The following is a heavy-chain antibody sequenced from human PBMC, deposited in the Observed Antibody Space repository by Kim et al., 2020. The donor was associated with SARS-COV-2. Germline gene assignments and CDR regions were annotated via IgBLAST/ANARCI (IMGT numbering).Heavy chain of an antibody. D-gene: IGHD6-13*01. CDR3: ARSPPAAAGIFDY. Sequence: YADSVKGRFTISRDNSKNARYLQMNSVRAEDTAVYYCARSPPAAAGIFDYWGQGTLVTVSS. J-gene: IGHJ4*02. V-gene: IGHV3-33*01.